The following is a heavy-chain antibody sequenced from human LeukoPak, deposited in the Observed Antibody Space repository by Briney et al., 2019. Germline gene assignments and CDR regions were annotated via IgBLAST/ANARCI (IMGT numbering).Heavy chain of an antibody. Sequence: GGSLRLSCAASGFTFSSYEVIWVRQAPGKGLEWVSYISASGNTKYYADSVKGRFTVSRDNAKNSLYLQMNSLRAEDTAVYYCVRANLALRYFGGFDYWGQGTLVTVSS. CDR3: VRANLALRYFGGFDY. CDR1: GFTFSSYE. V-gene: IGHV3-48*03. CDR2: ISASGNTK. J-gene: IGHJ4*02. D-gene: IGHD3-9*01.